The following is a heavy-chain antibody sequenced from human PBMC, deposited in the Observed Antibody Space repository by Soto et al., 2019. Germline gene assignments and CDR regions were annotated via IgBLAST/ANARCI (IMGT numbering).Heavy chain of an antibody. CDR3: AYLPCSGGSCYWFSYSGMDV. Sequence: QITLKESGPTLVKPTQTLTLTCTFSGFSLSTSGVGVAWIRQPPGKALEWLALIYWDDDKRYRPSLETRLNITKDTSKNQVVLTMTNVDSVDTATYYCAYLPCSGGSCYWFSYSGMDVWGQGTTVIVSS. D-gene: IGHD2-15*01. J-gene: IGHJ6*02. CDR1: GFSLSTSGVG. V-gene: IGHV2-5*02. CDR2: IYWDDDK.